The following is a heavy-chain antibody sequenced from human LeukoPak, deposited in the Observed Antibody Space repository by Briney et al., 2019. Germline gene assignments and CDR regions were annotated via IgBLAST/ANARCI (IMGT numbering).Heavy chain of an antibody. CDR1: GGSISSSSYY. Sequence: PSETLSLTCTVSGGSISSSSYYWGWIRQPPGKGLEWIGSIYYSGSTYYNPSLKSRVTISVDTSKNQFSLKLSSVTAADTAVYYCARDSLYGPTPYFDYWGQGTLVTVSS. J-gene: IGHJ4*02. V-gene: IGHV4-39*07. CDR2: IYYSGST. CDR3: ARDSLYGPTPYFDY. D-gene: IGHD3-10*01.